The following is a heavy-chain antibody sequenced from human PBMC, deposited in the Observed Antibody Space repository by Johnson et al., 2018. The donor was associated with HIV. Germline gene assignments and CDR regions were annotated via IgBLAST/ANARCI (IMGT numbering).Heavy chain of an antibody. CDR2: LWYDGSNK. CDR1: GFTFSSYG. V-gene: IGHV3-33*01. J-gene: IGHJ3*01. Sequence: VQLVESGGGVVQPGRSLRLSCAASGFTFSSYGMHWVRQAPGKGLEWVAVLWYDGSNKYYADSVKGRFTISRDNSKNTLYLHMINLRADDTALYYCAREISRYYYDYAAFDLWGQGTTVTVSS. D-gene: IGHD3-22*01. CDR3: AREISRYYYDYAAFDL.